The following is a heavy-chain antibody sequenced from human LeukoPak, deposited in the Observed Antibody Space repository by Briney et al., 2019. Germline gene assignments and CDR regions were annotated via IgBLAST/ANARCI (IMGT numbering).Heavy chain of an antibody. V-gene: IGHV1-69*13. CDR1: GGTFSSYA. CDR2: IIPIFGTA. CDR3: ARVIVVRGGYDSEDFSDY. Sequence: GASVKVSCKASGGTFSSYAISWVRQAPGQGLEWMGGIIPIFGTANYAQKFQGRVTITADESTSTAYMELSRLRSDDTAVYYCARVIVVRGGYDSEDFSDYWGQGTLVTVSS. J-gene: IGHJ4*02. D-gene: IGHD5-12*01.